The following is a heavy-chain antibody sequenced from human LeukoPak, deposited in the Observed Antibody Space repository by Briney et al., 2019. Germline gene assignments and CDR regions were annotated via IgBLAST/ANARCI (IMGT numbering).Heavy chain of an antibody. Sequence: GGSLRLSCSGSGFTFSNYVMSWVRQAPGKGLEWVSCVSGSGGRGATYYADSVKGRFTISRDNSKNTLYLQMNSLRAEDTAVYYCAKGMEVPAARNFDYWGQGTLVTVSS. CDR1: GFTFSNYV. D-gene: IGHD2-2*01. J-gene: IGHJ4*02. CDR3: AKGMEVPAARNFDY. CDR2: VSGSGGRGAT. V-gene: IGHV3-23*01.